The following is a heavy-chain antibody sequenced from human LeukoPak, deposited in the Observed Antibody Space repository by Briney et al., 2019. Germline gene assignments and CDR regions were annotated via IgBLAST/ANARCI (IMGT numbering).Heavy chain of an antibody. CDR1: GFSLNSYS. CDR2: ISSRSVYV. Sequence: GGSLRLSCAASGFSLNSYSMNWVRQAPGKGLEWVSYISSRSVYVFYAESVKGRFTISRDDAKSSLYLQMNSLRAEDTAVYCCARDTWIQLWPAPYGMDVWGQGTTVTVSS. D-gene: IGHD5-18*01. V-gene: IGHV3-21*04. J-gene: IGHJ6*02. CDR3: ARDTWIQLWPAPYGMDV.